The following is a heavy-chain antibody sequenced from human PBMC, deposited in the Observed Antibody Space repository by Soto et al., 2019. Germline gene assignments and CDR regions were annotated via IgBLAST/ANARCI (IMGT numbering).Heavy chain of an antibody. CDR1: WDSFSGNMSA. V-gene: IGHV6-1*01. D-gene: IGHD1-26*01. CDR3: ARGEQMLTRNDEFDI. CDR2: TYYGSKWYN. Sequence: SQTLSLTCAISWDSFSGNMSACNLVRHSAWRGLEWLGRTYYGSKWYNDYAVSVKSLITVNPDTSKNQFSLQLNSVTPEDTAVYYCARGEQMLTRNDEFDIWDQQTRVTV. J-gene: IGHJ3*02.